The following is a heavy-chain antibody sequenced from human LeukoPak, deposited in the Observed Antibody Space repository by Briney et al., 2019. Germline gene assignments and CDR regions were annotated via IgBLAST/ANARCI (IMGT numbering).Heavy chain of an antibody. CDR1: GGSISSHY. D-gene: IGHD3-3*01. Sequence: SETLSLICSVSGGSISSHYWSWVRQPPGKGLERIGYIYYSGSTNYNPSLKSRVTISVDTSKNQFSLKLSSVTAADTAVYYCARGGPTYYDFWSGYSNYYYYMDVWGKGTTVTVSS. V-gene: IGHV4-59*11. CDR2: IYYSGST. J-gene: IGHJ6*03. CDR3: ARGGPTYYDFWSGYSNYYYYMDV.